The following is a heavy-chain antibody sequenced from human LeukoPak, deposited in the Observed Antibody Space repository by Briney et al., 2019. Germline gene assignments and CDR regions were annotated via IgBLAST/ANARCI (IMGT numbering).Heavy chain of an antibody. CDR1: GFTFSTYS. V-gene: IGHV3-48*02. D-gene: IGHD6-6*01. CDR2: ISGTSSTI. Sequence: GGSLRLSCAASGFTFSTYSMSWVRQAPGKGLEWVSYISGTSSTIYYADSVKGRFTISRDNAKNSLNLQMNSLRDEDTAVYYCVRESSGTVDYWGQGTLVTVSS. CDR3: VRESSGTVDY. J-gene: IGHJ4*02.